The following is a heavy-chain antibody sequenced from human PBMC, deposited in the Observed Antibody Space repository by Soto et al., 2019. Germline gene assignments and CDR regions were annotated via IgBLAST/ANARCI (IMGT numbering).Heavy chain of an antibody. D-gene: IGHD4-4*01. V-gene: IGHV4-30-4*01. CDR2: IYYSGST. J-gene: IGHJ4*02. CDR3: AREGTTVTHEDYFDY. CDR1: GGSISSGDYY. Sequence: QVQLQESGPGLVKPSQTLSLTCTVSGGSISSGDYYWSWIRQPPGKGLEWIGYIYYSGSTYYNPSLKSRVTISVDTSTNQFSLKLSSVTAADTAVYYCAREGTTVTHEDYFDYWGQGTLVPVSS.